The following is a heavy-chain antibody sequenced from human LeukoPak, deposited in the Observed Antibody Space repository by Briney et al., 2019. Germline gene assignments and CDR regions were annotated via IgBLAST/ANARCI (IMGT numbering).Heavy chain of an antibody. CDR3: ARLRGNTYYYGSGSYYFDY. J-gene: IGHJ4*02. D-gene: IGHD3-10*01. CDR1: GGSISSYY. CDR2: IYYSGST. V-gene: IGHV4-59*01. Sequence: SETLSLTCTVSGGSISSYYWSWIRQPPGKGLEWIGYIYYSGSTNYNPSLKSRVTISVDTSKNQFSLKLSSVTAADTAVYYCARLRGNTYYYGSGSYYFDYWGQGTLVTVSS.